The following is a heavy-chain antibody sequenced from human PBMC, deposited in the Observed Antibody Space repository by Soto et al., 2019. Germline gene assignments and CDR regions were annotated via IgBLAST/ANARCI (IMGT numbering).Heavy chain of an antibody. V-gene: IGHV1-69*13. CDR3: ARDLERDYYDSSGSRPPRRCYYYGMDV. D-gene: IGHD3-22*01. J-gene: IGHJ6*02. CDR2: IIPIFGTA. CDR1: GGTFSSYA. Sequence: SVKVSCKASGGTFSSYAISWVRQAPGQGLEWMGGIIPIFGTANYAQKFQGRVTITADESTSTAYMELSSLRSEDTAVYYCARDLERDYYDSSGSRPPRRCYYYGMDVWGQGTTVTVSS.